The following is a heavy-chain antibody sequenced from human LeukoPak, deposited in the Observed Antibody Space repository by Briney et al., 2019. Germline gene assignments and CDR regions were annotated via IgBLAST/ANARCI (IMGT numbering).Heavy chain of an antibody. J-gene: IGHJ4*02. CDR2: INQDGSEK. V-gene: IGHV3-7*01. CDR3: ATDPRPDSGNFLGFDY. D-gene: IGHD4-23*01. Sequence: HPGGSLRLSCVASGFSFSRYWMSWVRQAPGKGLEWVANINQDGSEKYYVDSVKGRFTISRDNSKNSFYLQMSSLRAEDTAVYYCATDPRPDSGNFLGFDYWGQGTLVTVSS. CDR1: GFSFSRYW.